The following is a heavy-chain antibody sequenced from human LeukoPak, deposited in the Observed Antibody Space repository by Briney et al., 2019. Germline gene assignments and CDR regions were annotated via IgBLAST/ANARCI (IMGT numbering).Heavy chain of an antibody. D-gene: IGHD1-26*01. J-gene: IGHJ3*02. CDR3: TRDTSVYSGRYGTFDI. V-gene: IGHV3-20*04. CDR2: INWNGGST. Sequence: TGGSLRLSCAASGFTFDDYGMSWVRQAPGKGLEWVSGINWNGGSTGYADSVKGRFTISRDNAKNSLYLQMNSLRAEDTALYYCTRDTSVYSGRYGTFDIWGQGTMVTVSS. CDR1: GFTFDDYG.